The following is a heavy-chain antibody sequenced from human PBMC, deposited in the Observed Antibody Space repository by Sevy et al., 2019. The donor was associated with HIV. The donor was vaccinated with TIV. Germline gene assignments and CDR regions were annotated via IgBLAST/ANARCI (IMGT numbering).Heavy chain of an antibody. V-gene: IGHV3-30*18. D-gene: IGHD2-2*01. Sequence: GGSLRLSCAASGFSFRNCDMHWVRQAPGKGLEWLALVSFDGDSTYSADSVKGRFTSSRDNSKNTLYLQMNSLRVEDTAIYYCAKRGGHDTSGYVSYYYYGMDVWGQGTTVTVSS. CDR2: VSFDGDST. J-gene: IGHJ6*02. CDR1: GFSFRNCD. CDR3: AKRGGHDTSGYVSYYYYGMDV.